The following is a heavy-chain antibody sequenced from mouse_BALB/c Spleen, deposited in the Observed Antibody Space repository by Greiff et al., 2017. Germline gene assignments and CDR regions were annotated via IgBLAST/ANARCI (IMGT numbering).Heavy chain of an antibody. CDR3: ARRGKIPLDY. J-gene: IGHJ2*01. Sequence: DVQLQESGPGLVKPSQSLSLTCTVTGYSITSDYAWNWIRQFPGNKLEWMGYISYSGSTSYNPSLKSRISITRDTSKNQFFLQLNSVTTEDTATYYCARRGKIPLDYWGQGTTLTVSS. CDR1: GYSITSDYA. V-gene: IGHV3-2*02. CDR2: ISYSGST.